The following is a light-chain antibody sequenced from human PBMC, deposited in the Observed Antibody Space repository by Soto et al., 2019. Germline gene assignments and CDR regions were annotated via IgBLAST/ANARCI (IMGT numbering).Light chain of an antibody. CDR3: QQSYSTPGT. V-gene: IGKV1-39*01. CDR1: QDISNY. Sequence: DIQMTQSPSSLSASVGDRVTITCQASQDISNYLNWYQQKLGKAPKLLIYAASSLQSGVPSRFSGSGSGTDFTLTISSLQPEDFATYYCQQSYSTPGTFGQGTKVDI. CDR2: AAS. J-gene: IGKJ1*01.